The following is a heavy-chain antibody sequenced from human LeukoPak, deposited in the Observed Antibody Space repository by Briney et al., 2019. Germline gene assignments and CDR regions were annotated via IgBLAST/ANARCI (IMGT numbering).Heavy chain of an antibody. CDR1: GFTFSSYS. V-gene: IGHV3-21*03. CDR2: ISSSSSYI. J-gene: IGHJ5*02. CDR3: TTGSPAGITGTSGLLGFDP. Sequence: GGSLRLSCAASGFTFSSYSMNWVRQAPGKGLEWVSSISSSSSYIYYADSVKGRFTISRDNAKNSLYLQMNSLRAEDTAVYYCTTGSPAGITGTSGLLGFDPWGQGTLVTVSS. D-gene: IGHD1-7*01.